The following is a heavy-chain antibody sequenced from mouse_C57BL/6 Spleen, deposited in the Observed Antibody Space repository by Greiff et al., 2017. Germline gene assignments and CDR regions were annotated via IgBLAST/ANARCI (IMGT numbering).Heavy chain of an antibody. J-gene: IGHJ2*01. Sequence: VQLQQPGAELVRPGSSVKLSCKASGYTFTSYWMHWVKQRPIQGLEWIGNIDPSDSETHYNQKFKDKATLTVDKSSSTAYMQLSSLTSEDSAVYYCARRNYGSSYYYFDDWGQGTTLTVSS. CDR3: ARRNYGSSYYYFDD. CDR1: GYTFTSYW. CDR2: IDPSDSET. V-gene: IGHV1-52*01. D-gene: IGHD1-1*01.